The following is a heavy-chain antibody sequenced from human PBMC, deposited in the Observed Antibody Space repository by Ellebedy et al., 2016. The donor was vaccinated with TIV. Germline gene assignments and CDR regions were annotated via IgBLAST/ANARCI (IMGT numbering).Heavy chain of an antibody. J-gene: IGHJ4*02. CDR3: ARGRDYDGNSGYSDY. V-gene: IGHV4-34*01. CDR2: INHSGST. D-gene: IGHD4-23*01. Sequence: SETLSLTXAVYGESFSGHYWSWIRQPPGKGLEWIGEINHSGSTNYNPSLKSRVTMSVDTSKNQFSLKLSSVTAADTAVYYCARGRDYDGNSGYSDYWGQGTLVTVSS. CDR1: GESFSGHY.